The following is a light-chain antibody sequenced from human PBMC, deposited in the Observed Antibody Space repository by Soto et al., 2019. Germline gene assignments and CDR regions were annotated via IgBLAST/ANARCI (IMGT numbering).Light chain of an antibody. J-gene: IGKJ1*01. CDR2: LAS. V-gene: IGKV3-20*01. Sequence: EIVLTQSPGTLSLSLGERATLSCRASQSITNNYLAWYQQKPGQAPRLLIYLASNRAAGIPDRFSGSGSGADFTLTINRLEPEDFAVYHCQQYGSSPWTFGQGTKVDIK. CDR3: QQYGSSPWT. CDR1: QSITNNY.